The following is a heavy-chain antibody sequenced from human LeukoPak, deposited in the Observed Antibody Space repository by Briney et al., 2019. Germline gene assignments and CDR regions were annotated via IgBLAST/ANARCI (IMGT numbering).Heavy chain of an antibody. CDR3: TRVFGDTLGWDYMDV. CDR2: TRNKANSYTT. CDR1: GFTVSSNY. D-gene: IGHD2-21*02. Sequence: PGGSLRLSCAASGFTVSSNYMSWVRQAPGKGLEWVGRTRNKANSYTTEYAASVKGRFTISRDDSQSSLYLQMDSLKTEDTAVYYCTRVFGDTLGWDYMDVWGKGTTVTVSS. V-gene: IGHV3-72*01. J-gene: IGHJ6*03.